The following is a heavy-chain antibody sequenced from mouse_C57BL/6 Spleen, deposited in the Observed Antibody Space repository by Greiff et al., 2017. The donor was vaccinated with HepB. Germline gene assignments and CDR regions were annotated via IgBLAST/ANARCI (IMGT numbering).Heavy chain of an antibody. D-gene: IGHD1-1*01. CDR1: GFNIKDYY. CDR2: IDPEDGET. Sequence: EVQLQQSGAELVKPGASVKLSCTASGFNIKDYYMHWVKQRTEQGLEWIGRIDPEDGETKYAPKFQGKATITADTSSNTAYLQISSLTSEDTAVYYCAFSGSSVDYWGQGTTLTVSS. J-gene: IGHJ2*01. CDR3: AFSGSSVDY. V-gene: IGHV14-2*01.